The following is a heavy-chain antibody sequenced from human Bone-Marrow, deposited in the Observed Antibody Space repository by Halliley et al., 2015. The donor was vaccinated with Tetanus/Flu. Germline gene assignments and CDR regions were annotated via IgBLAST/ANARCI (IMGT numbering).Heavy chain of an antibody. CDR3: ARGGGNWEPFTY. CDR1: GYSFTAYW. J-gene: IGHJ4*02. V-gene: IGHV5-51*01. CDR2: IFPDDSDT. D-gene: IGHD1-1*01. Sequence: MQLVQSGAEVKKPGESLKISCKASGYSFTAYWLGWVRHMPGEGLEWRGIIFPDDSDTRYSPSFEGHITISADKSITTAFLQWNSLRASDTAIYYCARGGGNWEPFTYWGQGTLVTVSS.